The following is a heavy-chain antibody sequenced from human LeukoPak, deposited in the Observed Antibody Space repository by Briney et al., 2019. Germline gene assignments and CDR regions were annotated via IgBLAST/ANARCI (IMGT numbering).Heavy chain of an antibody. D-gene: IGHD1-14*01. CDR1: GGSISSYY. Sequence: SETLSLTCTVSGGSISSYYWSWIRQPPGKGLEWIGYIYYSGSTNYNPSLKSRVTISVDTSKSQFSLKLSSVTAADTGVYYCARDRREHYYYYYMDVWGKGTTVTVSS. CDR2: IYYSGST. J-gene: IGHJ6*03. CDR3: ARDRREHYYYYYMDV. V-gene: IGHV4-59*01.